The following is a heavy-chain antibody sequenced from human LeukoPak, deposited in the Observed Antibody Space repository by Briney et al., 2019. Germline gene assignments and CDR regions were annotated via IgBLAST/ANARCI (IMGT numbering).Heavy chain of an antibody. CDR1: GYTFTSYG. V-gene: IGHV1-18*01. J-gene: IGHJ6*02. D-gene: IGHD2-2*01. CDR3: ARDDPLMCSSTSCWDYYYGMDV. Sequence: GASVKVSCKASGYTFTSYGISWVRQAPGQGLEWMGWISAYNGNTNYAQKLQGRVTMTTDTSTSTAYMELRSLRSDDTAVYYCARDDPLMCSSTSCWDYYYGMDVWGQGTTVTVSS. CDR2: ISAYNGNT.